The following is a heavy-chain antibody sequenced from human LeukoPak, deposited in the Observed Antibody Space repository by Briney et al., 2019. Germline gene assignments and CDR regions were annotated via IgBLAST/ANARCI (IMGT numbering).Heavy chain of an antibody. CDR3: ARVRRYAYGSGRLDAFDI. J-gene: IGHJ3*02. V-gene: IGHV1-2*02. CDR2: IIPNSGGT. D-gene: IGHD3-10*01. Sequence: ASVKVSCKASGGTFSSYAISWVRQAPGQGLEWMGGIIPNSGGTNYAQKFQGRVTMTRDTSISTAYMELSRLRSDDTAVYYCARVRRYAYGSGRLDAFDIWGQGTMVTVSS. CDR1: GGTFSSYA.